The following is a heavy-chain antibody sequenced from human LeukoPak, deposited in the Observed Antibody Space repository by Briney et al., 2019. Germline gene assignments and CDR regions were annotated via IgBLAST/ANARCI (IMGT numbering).Heavy chain of an antibody. D-gene: IGHD3-22*01. Sequence: SVKVSCTTSGGTFNTYTLNWVRQAPGQGLEWMGGIIPIHGTTNYAQKFQGRVTITADESTRTAYMELSSLRSEDTAVYYCARPTLAYYDSFGYYRDFDYWGQGTLVTVSS. CDR2: IIPIHGTT. CDR1: GGTFNTYT. J-gene: IGHJ4*02. V-gene: IGHV1-69*13. CDR3: ARPTLAYYDSFGYYRDFDY.